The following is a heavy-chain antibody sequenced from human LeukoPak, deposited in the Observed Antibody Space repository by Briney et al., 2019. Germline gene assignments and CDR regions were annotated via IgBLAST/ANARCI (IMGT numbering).Heavy chain of an antibody. CDR2: IHHRGST. CDR1: GGSMSSSGYY. D-gene: IGHD6-19*01. V-gene: IGHV4-39*01. Sequence: TTSETLSLTCTVSGGSMSSSGYYWGWIRQPPGKGLEWIGSIHHRGSTYYNPSLRSRATMSVDTSKNQFSLKLSSVTAADTAVYYCARHIGSDWYPNDYFDFWGQGILVTVSS. J-gene: IGHJ4*02. CDR3: ARHIGSDWYPNDYFDF.